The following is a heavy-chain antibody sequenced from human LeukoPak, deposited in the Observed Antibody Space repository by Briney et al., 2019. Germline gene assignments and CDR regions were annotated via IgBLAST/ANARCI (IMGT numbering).Heavy chain of an antibody. CDR1: GGTFGSYT. Sequence: SVKVSCKASGGTFGSYTISWVRQAPGQGLEWMGGIIPIFGTANYAQKFQGRVTITADESTSTAYMELSSLRSEDTAVYYCARKTRGSGSWYFDYWGQGTLVTVSS. CDR2: IIPIFGTA. D-gene: IGHD1-14*01. J-gene: IGHJ4*02. CDR3: ARKTRGSGSWYFDY. V-gene: IGHV1-69*13.